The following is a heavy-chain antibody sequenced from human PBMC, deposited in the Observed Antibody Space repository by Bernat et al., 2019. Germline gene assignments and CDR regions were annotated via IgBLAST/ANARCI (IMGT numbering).Heavy chain of an antibody. CDR1: GGSISSRNYY. Sequence: QLQLQESGPGLVKPSETLSLTCTVPGGSISSRNYYWGWIRQPPGKGLEWIASIYYSGSTFYNPSLKSRVTISIDTSKNQFSLKLSSVTAADTAVYYCARQPYCSGGTCFLNDAYYYSYVDVWGRGTTVTVS. J-gene: IGHJ6*03. D-gene: IGHD2-15*01. V-gene: IGHV4-39*01. CDR3: ARQPYCSGGTCFLNDAYYYSYVDV. CDR2: IYYSGST.